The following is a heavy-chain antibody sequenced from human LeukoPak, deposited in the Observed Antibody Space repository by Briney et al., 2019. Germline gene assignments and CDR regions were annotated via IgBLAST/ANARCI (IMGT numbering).Heavy chain of an antibody. Sequence: GGSLSLSCAASGFTFSSYWMSWVRQAPGKGLEWVANIKQDGSEKYYVDSVKGRFTISRDNAKNSLYLQMNSLRAEDTAVYYCARSLGGVPAAKAYYYYYGMDVWGQGTTVTVSS. J-gene: IGHJ6*02. CDR2: IKQDGSEK. V-gene: IGHV3-7*01. CDR3: ARSLGGVPAAKAYYYYYGMDV. D-gene: IGHD2-2*01. CDR1: GFTFSSYW.